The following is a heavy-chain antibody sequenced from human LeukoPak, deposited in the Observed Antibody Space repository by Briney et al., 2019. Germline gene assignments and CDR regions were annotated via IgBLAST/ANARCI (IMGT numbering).Heavy chain of an antibody. V-gene: IGHV5-51*01. D-gene: IGHD5-18*01. J-gene: IGHJ3*02. CDR3: ARVSGGYSYGYDAFDI. CDR2: IYPGDSDT. Sequence: GESLKISCKGSGYSFTSYWIGWVRQMPGKGLEWMGIIYPGDSDTRYSPSSQGQVTISADKSISTAYLQWSSLKASDTAMYYCARVSGGYSYGYDAFDIWGQGTMVTVSS. CDR1: GYSFTSYW.